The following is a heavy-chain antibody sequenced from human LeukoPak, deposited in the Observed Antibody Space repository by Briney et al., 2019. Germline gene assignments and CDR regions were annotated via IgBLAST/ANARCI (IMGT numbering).Heavy chain of an antibody. V-gene: IGHV3-30*03. Sequence: GGSLRLSCAASGFTFSSYGMHWVRQAPGKGLEWVAVISYDGSNKYYADSVKGRFTISRDNSKNTLYLQMNSLRAEDTAVYYCARTQDVTYHYYYMDVWGKGTTVIVSS. CDR2: ISYDGSNK. CDR1: GFTFSSYG. J-gene: IGHJ6*03. D-gene: IGHD2-21*02. CDR3: ARTQDVTYHYYYMDV.